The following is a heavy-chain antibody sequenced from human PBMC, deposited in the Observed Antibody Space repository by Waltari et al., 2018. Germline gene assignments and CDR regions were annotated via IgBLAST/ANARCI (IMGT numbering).Heavy chain of an antibody. CDR1: GYTFTTYY. J-gene: IGHJ4*02. CDR3: ARDGAVSAVLRFFFDY. Sequence: KVSCKASGYTFTTYYIHWVRQAPGQGLEWMGIINPSSGDTRYAQKFQDRITLTSDTSSTTLYMELSSLRSEDTAVYYCARDGAVSAVLRFFFDYWGQGTLVTVSS. D-gene: IGHD2-8*01. V-gene: IGHV1-46*01. CDR2: INPSSGDT.